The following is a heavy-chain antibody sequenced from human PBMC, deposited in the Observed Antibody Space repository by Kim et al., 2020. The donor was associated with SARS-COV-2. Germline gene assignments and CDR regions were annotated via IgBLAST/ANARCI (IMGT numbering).Heavy chain of an antibody. Sequence: GGSLRLSCAASGFTFSSYSMNWVRQAPGKGLEWVSYISSSSSTIYYADSVKGRFTISRDNAKNSLYLQMNSLRDEDTAVYYCARDDAGSSGSYWKYYYYYGMDVWGQGTTVTVSS. CDR3: ARDDAGSSGSYWKYYYYYGMDV. V-gene: IGHV3-48*02. D-gene: IGHD1-26*01. CDR2: ISSSSSTI. CDR1: GFTFSSYS. J-gene: IGHJ6*02.